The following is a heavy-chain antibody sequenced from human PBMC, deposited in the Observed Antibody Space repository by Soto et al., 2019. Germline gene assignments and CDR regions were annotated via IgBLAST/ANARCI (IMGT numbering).Heavy chain of an antibody. D-gene: IGHD2-8*01. CDR1: GFTFDDFA. CDR2: ISWNSGSI. Sequence: EVQLAESGGGLIQPGRSLRLSCTASGFTFDDFAMHWVRQAPGKGLEWLSGISWNSGSIAYADSVKGRFTISRDNTKNSLYLQRNGLRVEDTALYYCAKYTKPTPSYLGFWGLGTLVTVSS. CDR3: AKYTKPTPSYLGF. J-gene: IGHJ4*02. V-gene: IGHV3-9*01.